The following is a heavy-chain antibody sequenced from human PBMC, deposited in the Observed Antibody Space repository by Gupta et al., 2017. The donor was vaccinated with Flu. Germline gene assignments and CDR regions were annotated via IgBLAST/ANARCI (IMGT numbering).Heavy chain of an antibody. D-gene: IGHD3-22*01. V-gene: IGHV5-51*01. CDR1: GYSFSNYW. Sequence: EVQLVQSGAEVKKPGESLKISCKGSGYSFSNYWIAWVRQMPGKGLEWMGIIYPGDSDTRYSPSSQGQVTISADKSTRTAYLQWSSLKASDTAMYYCARQFPLRHPSGYYDYWGQGTLVTVSS. CDR2: IYPGDSDT. J-gene: IGHJ4*02. CDR3: ARQFPLRHPSGYYDY.